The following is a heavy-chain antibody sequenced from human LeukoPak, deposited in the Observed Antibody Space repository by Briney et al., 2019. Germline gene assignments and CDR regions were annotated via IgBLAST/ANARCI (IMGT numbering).Heavy chain of an antibody. D-gene: IGHD2-2*01. CDR2: ISSSGNTI. CDR1: GFSFSSYE. J-gene: IGHJ4*02. V-gene: IGHV3-48*03. CDR3: TRGLVV. Sequence: GGSLRLSCAASGFSFSSYEMNWVRQAPGKGLEWVSYISSSGNTIYYADSVRGRFTISRDNAKNSLYLQMNSPRAEDTAIYYCTRGLVVWGQGALVTVSS.